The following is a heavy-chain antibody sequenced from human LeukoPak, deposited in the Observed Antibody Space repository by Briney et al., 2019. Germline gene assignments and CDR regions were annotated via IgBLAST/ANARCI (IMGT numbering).Heavy chain of an antibody. V-gene: IGHV3-48*03. Sequence: QPGGSLRLSCAASGFTFSSYEMNWVRQAPGKGLEWASYISSSGSTIYYADSVKGRFTISRDNAKNSLYLQMNSLRAEDTAVYYCAGFWSGYYHYWGQGTLVTVSS. CDR3: AGFWSGYYHY. CDR1: GFTFSSYE. D-gene: IGHD3-3*01. CDR2: ISSSGSTI. J-gene: IGHJ4*02.